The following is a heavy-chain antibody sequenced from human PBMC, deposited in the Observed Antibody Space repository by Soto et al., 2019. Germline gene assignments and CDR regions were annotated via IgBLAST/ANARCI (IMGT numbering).Heavy chain of an antibody. CDR2: INHSGST. CDR3: ARSPLFIAAAGRGNWFDP. CDR1: GGSFSGYY. Sequence: SETLSLTCAVYGGSFSGYYWSWIRQPPGKGLEWIGEINHSGSTNYNPSLKRRVTISVDTSKNQFSLKLSSVTAADTAVYYCARSPLFIAAAGRGNWFDPWGQGTLVTVS. J-gene: IGHJ5*02. V-gene: IGHV4-34*01. D-gene: IGHD6-13*01.